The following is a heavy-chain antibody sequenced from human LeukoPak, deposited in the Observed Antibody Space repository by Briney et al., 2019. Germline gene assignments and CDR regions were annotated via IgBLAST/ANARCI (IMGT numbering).Heavy chain of an antibody. CDR2: ISGSGGST. J-gene: IGHJ4*02. V-gene: IGHV3-23*01. Sequence: GGSLRLSCAASGFTFSSYAMGWVRQAPGKGLEWVSAISGSGGSTYYADSVKGRFTISRDNSKNTLYLQMNSLRAEDTAVYYCAKDRDFDWLLSFDYWGQGTLVTVSS. D-gene: IGHD3-9*01. CDR3: AKDRDFDWLLSFDY. CDR1: GFTFSSYA.